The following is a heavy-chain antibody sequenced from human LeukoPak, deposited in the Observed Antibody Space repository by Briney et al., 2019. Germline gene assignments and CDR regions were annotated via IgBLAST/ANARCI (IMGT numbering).Heavy chain of an antibody. CDR1: GYTFTSYD. CDR3: ARPHTVLYNWFDP. J-gene: IGHJ5*02. V-gene: IGHV1-2*06. CDR2: INPNSGGT. Sequence: ASVKVSCKASGYTFTSYDINWVRQAPGQGLEWMGRINPNSGGTNYAQKFQGRVTMTRDTSMSTAYMELSRLRYDDTAVYYCARPHTVLYNWFDPWGQGTLVTVSS. D-gene: IGHD4-11*01.